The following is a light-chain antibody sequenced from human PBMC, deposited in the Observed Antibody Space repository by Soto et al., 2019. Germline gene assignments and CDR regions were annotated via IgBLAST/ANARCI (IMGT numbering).Light chain of an antibody. V-gene: IGLV1-44*01. CDR3: AAWDDSLNGLI. CDR1: NSNIGSNT. CDR2: SNI. J-gene: IGLJ2*01. Sequence: QSVLTQSPSASGTPGQRVTISCSGGNSNIGSNTVNWYQQLPGTAPKLLIYSNIQRPSGVPDRFSGTKSGTSASLAISGLQSEDEADYYCAAWDDSLNGLIFGGGTKLTVL.